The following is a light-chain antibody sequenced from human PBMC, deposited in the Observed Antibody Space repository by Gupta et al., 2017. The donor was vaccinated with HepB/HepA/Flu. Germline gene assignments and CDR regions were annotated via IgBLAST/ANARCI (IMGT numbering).Light chain of an antibody. J-gene: IGLJ2*01. Sequence: GSSSNIGSNYVYWYQQLPGTAPKLLIYRNNPRPSGVPDRFSGSKSGTSASLAISGLRSEDEADYYCAAWDDSLSVHVFGGGTKLTVL. CDR1: SSNIGSNY. CDR3: AAWDDSLSVHV. V-gene: IGLV1-47*01. CDR2: RNN.